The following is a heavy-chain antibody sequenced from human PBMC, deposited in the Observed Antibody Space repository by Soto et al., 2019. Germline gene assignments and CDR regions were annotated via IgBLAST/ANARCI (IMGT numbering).Heavy chain of an antibody. J-gene: IGHJ6*02. Sequence: EVQLVESGGGLVKPGGSLRLSCAASGFTFSTYSMNWVRQAPGKGLEWVSSISSSSSYIYYADSVKGRCNISRDNAKNSVYLQMNSLRAEDTAVYYCARYDSSGDYWPYYYYGMDVWGQGTTVTVSS. V-gene: IGHV3-21*01. CDR2: ISSSSSYI. D-gene: IGHD3-22*01. CDR3: ARYDSSGDYWPYYYYGMDV. CDR1: GFTFSTYS.